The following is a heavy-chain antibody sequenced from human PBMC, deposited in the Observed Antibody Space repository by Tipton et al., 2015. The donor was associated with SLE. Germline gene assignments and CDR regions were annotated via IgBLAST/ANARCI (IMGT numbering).Heavy chain of an antibody. V-gene: IGHV1-18*01. J-gene: IGHJ4*02. CDR3: GVVRQQLGFDY. CDR1: GYTFTSYG. CDR2: ISAYNGNT. Sequence: QSGAEVKKPGASVKVSCKASGYTFTSYGISWVRQAPGQGLEWMGWISAYNGNTNYAQKFQGRVTITADKSTSTAYMELSSLRSEDTAVYYCGVVRQQLGFDYWGQGTLVTVSS. D-gene: IGHD6-13*01.